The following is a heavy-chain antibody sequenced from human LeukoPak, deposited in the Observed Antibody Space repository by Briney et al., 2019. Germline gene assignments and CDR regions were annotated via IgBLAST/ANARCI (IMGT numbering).Heavy chain of an antibody. CDR1: GFRFSYYA. V-gene: IGHV3-23*01. Sequence: GGSLRLSCVASGFRFSYYAMSWVRQAPGKGLEYVSGISGNGDRTFYADSVKGRFTISRDNSKNTLFLQMSSLRAEDTAVYFCARDVRGGSASPDFWGQGILVTVSS. D-gene: IGHD3-10*01. CDR3: ARDVRGGSASPDF. J-gene: IGHJ4*02. CDR2: ISGNGDRT.